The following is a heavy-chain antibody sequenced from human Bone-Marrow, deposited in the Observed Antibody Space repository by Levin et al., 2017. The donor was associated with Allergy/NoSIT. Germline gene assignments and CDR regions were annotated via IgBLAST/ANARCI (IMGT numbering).Heavy chain of an antibody. V-gene: IGHV3-21*06. CDR1: GFIFTTYR. Sequence: TGGSLRLSCVGSGFIFTTYRMNWVRQAPGKGLEWVSSITSYSDYIYYADSVKGRVTISRDNAKNSLFLQMNSLRAEDTAMYYCARDLGDYCSSNNCPIGQWGQGTLVTVSS. CDR2: ITSYSDYI. J-gene: IGHJ4*02. CDR3: ARDLGDYCSSNNCPIGQ. D-gene: IGHD2-2*01.